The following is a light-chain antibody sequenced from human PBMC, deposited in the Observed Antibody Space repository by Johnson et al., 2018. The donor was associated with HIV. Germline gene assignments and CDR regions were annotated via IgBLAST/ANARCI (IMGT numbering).Light chain of an antibody. J-gene: IGLJ1*01. CDR3: GTWDSSLSVDNYV. Sequence: QSILTQPPSVSAAPGQTVTISCSGSSSNIGNNYVSWYQQLPGTAPKLLIYDNNKRPSGIPDRFPGSKSGTSATLGITGLQTGDEADYYCGTWDSSLSVDNYVLGTGTKVTVL. CDR1: SSNIGNNY. CDR2: DNN. V-gene: IGLV1-51*01.